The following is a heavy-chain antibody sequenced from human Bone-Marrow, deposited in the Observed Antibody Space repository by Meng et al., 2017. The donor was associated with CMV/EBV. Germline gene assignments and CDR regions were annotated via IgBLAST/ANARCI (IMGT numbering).Heavy chain of an antibody. D-gene: IGHD1-14*01. V-gene: IGHV4-59*01. J-gene: IGHJ5*02. CDR1: GVSMNYLY. Sequence: SETLSLTCNVSGVSMNYLYWTWIRQPPGKGLEWIGYIYYLGSTNYNPSLKSRVTISIDTSKNQFSLRLTSVTAADTAVYYCARLESLCSVRDRGFDPWGQGTLVTVSS. CDR2: IYYLGST. CDR3: ARLESLCSVRDRGFDP.